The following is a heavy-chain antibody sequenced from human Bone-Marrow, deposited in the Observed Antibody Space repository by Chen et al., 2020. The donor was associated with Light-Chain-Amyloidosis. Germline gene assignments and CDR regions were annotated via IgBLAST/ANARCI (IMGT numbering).Heavy chain of an antibody. CDR3: AKDISYDDILPGYPADAFDI. Sequence: WVRQAPGKGLEWVSTISGSGGSRYYGDSVKGRLTISRDNSKNALLLQMNSLRAEDTAVYYCAKDISYDDILPGYPADAFDIWGQGTMVTVSS. J-gene: IGHJ3*02. D-gene: IGHD3-9*01. CDR2: ISGSGGSR. V-gene: IGHV3-23*01.